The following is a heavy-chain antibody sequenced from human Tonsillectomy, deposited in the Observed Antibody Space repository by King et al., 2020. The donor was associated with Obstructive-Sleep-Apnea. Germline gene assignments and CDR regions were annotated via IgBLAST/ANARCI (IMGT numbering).Heavy chain of an antibody. Sequence: HVQLQESGPGLVKPSQTLSLTCTVFVGSISSGGYYWSWIRHHPGKGLECIWYIYYSGSTYYNPSLKSLVTISVDTSKNQFSLKLSSVTAADTAVYYCAREVAAAGTAGYWGQGTLVTVSS. V-gene: IGHV4-31*01. CDR1: VGSISSGGYY. J-gene: IGHJ4*02. CDR3: AREVAAAGTAGY. D-gene: IGHD6-13*01. CDR2: IYYSGST.